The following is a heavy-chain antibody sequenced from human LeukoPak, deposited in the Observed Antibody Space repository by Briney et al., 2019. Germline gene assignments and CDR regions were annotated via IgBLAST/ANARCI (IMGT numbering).Heavy chain of an antibody. J-gene: IGHJ4*02. CDR2: ISSDGTNT. CDR1: GFTFSTYA. D-gene: IGHD6-19*01. CDR3: AKDRIGVAVIDY. Sequence: GKSLRLSCTASGFTFSTYAIHWVRQAPGKGLEWVAVISSDGTNTFYGDPVKGRFTISRDNSKNTLYLQMTSLRTEDTAVYYCAKDRIGVAVIDYWGQGTLVTVSS. V-gene: IGHV3-30*04.